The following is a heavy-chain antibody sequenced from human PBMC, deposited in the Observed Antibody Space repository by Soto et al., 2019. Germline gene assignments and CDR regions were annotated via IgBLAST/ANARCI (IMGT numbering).Heavy chain of an antibody. CDR3: AREGSYSAYNFAHGIQLWSFDF. CDR1: GGSINTFY. J-gene: IGHJ4*02. V-gene: IGHV4-4*07. CDR2: IFSSGST. D-gene: IGHD5-12*01. Sequence: NPSETLSLTCTVSGGSINTFYWSWVRQPAGKGLEWIGRIFSSGSTSFNPSLGSRVAMSVDTSKNHFSLNLSSVTAADMAVYYCAREGSYSAYNFAHGIQLWSFDFWGQGALVTSPQ.